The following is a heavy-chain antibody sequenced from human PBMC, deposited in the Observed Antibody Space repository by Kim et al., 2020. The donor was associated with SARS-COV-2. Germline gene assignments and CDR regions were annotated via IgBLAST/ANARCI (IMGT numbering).Heavy chain of an antibody. V-gene: IGHV3-23*01. D-gene: IGHD3-10*01. J-gene: IGHJ4*02. Sequence: ADCVEGRFTIASDMTKNTLYLKMNSLRAEDRAVYYCARALTMVRGVNFGYWGQGTLVTVSS. CDR3: ARALTMVRGVNFGY.